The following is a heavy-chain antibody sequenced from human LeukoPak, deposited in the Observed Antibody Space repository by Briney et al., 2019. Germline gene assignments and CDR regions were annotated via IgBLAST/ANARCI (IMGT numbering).Heavy chain of an antibody. CDR2: IYTSGST. CDR1: GGSISSYY. Sequence: ASETLSLTCTVSGGSISSYYWSWIRHPPGKGLEWIGYIYTSGSTNYNPSLKSRVTISVDTSKNQFSLKLSSVTAADTAVYYCARHREEMATIRGYYYYYYMDVWGKGTTVTVSS. J-gene: IGHJ6*03. D-gene: IGHD5-24*01. V-gene: IGHV4-4*09. CDR3: ARHREEMATIRGYYYYYYMDV.